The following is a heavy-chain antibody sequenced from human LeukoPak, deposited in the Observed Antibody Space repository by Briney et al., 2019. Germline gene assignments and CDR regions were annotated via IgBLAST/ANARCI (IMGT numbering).Heavy chain of an antibody. V-gene: IGHV3-48*01. CDR1: GFTFNSYS. Sequence: GGSLRLSCAASGFTFNSYSMNWVRQAPGKGLEWVSYISSSGFTIYYADSVKGLFTISRDNAKNSLYLQMNSLRAEDTAVFYCARDIAVATGYYYHYGMDVWGQGTTVTVSS. J-gene: IGHJ6*02. CDR2: ISSSGFTI. D-gene: IGHD6-19*01. CDR3: ARDIAVATGYYYHYGMDV.